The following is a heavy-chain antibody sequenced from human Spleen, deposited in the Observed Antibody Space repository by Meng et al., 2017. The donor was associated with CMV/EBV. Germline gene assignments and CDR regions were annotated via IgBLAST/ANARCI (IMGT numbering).Heavy chain of an antibody. D-gene: IGHD3-10*01. CDR1: GFTFSDYY. V-gene: IGHV3-11*04. Sequence: GGSLRLSCAASGFTFSDYYMSWIRRAPGKGLEWISYVSSSGTTLHYADSVKGRFTISRDNSKNTLYVQMNSLRPEDMATYYCAQVSDGYWGQGTLVTVSS. J-gene: IGHJ4*02. CDR3: AQVSDGY. CDR2: VSSSGTTL.